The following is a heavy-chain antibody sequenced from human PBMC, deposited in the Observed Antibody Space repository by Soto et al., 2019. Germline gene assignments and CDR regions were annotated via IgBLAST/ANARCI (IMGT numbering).Heavy chain of an antibody. CDR1: GGSISSYY. CDR3: ARSQRIYNWNYVNYYGMDA. D-gene: IGHD1-7*01. Sequence: SETLSLTCTVSGGSISSYYWSWIRQPPGKGLEWIGYIYYSGSTNYNPSLKSRVTISVDTSKNQFSLKLSSVTAADTAVYYCARSQRIYNWNYVNYYGMDAWGQGTTVTVSS. V-gene: IGHV4-59*01. CDR2: IYYSGST. J-gene: IGHJ6*02.